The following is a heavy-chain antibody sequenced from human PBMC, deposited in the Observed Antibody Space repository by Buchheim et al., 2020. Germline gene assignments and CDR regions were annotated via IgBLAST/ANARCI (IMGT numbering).Heavy chain of an antibody. Sequence: EVQLLESGGGLVQPGGSLRLSCAASGFPFNTNAMSWVRQAPGKGLEWVSTITGTADNTYYADSVKGRFTISRDNSKNTLYLQMNSLGAEDTAVYYCAKDWRYYGSGSYSAFDYWGQGTL. D-gene: IGHD3-10*01. J-gene: IGHJ4*02. V-gene: IGHV3-23*01. CDR2: ITGTADNT. CDR1: GFPFNTNA. CDR3: AKDWRYYGSGSYSAFDY.